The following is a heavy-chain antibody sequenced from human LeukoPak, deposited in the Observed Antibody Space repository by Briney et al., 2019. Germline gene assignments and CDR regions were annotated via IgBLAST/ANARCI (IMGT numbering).Heavy chain of an antibody. V-gene: IGHV5-51*01. CDR3: ARHSGYCSSTSCSYYYYGMDV. Sequence: GESLKISCKGSGYTFHSYWIAWVRQMPGKGLEWMGIIYPGDSDTRYSPSFQGQVTISADKSISTAYLQWSSLKASDTAMYYCARHSGYCSSTSCSYYYYGMDVWGQGTTVTVSS. CDR2: IYPGDSDT. D-gene: IGHD2-2*01. J-gene: IGHJ6*02. CDR1: GYTFHSYW.